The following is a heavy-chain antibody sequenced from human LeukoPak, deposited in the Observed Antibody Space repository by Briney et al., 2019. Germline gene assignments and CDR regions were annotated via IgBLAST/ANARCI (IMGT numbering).Heavy chain of an antibody. CDR3: ARGPDYYYYMDV. CDR1: GFTFSNHE. CDR2: ISDSGGTT. V-gene: IGHV3-48*03. Sequence: GGSLRLSCAASGFTFSNHEMNWVRQAPGKGLEWISYISDSGGTTKYADSVRGRFTISRDNAKNSLYLQMNSLRAEDTAVYYCARGPDYYYYMDVWGKGTTVTVSS. J-gene: IGHJ6*03.